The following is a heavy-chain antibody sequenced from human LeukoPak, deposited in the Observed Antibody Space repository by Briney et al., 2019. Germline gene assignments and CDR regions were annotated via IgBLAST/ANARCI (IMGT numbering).Heavy chain of an antibody. CDR2: INPSGGST. Sequence: ASVKVSCKASGYTFTSYYMHWVRQAPGQGLEWMGIINPSGGSTSYAQKFQGRVTMTRDTSTSTVYMDLSSLRSEDTAVYYCARGLNPGYSGYYYGMDVWGQGTTVTVSS. V-gene: IGHV1-46*01. D-gene: IGHD3-10*01. J-gene: IGHJ6*02. CDR3: ARGLNPGYSGYYYGMDV. CDR1: GYTFTSYY.